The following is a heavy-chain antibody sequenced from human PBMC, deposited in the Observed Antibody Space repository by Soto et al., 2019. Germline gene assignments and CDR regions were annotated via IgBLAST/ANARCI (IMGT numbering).Heavy chain of an antibody. D-gene: IGHD6-13*01. CDR2: ISGSGGST. J-gene: IGHJ4*02. Sequence: PGGSLRLSCAASGFTFSSYAMSWVRQAPWKGLEWVSAISGSGGSTYYADSVKGRFTISRDNSKNTLYLQMNSLRAEDTAVYYCAKVPRKEAAAGIFDYWGQGTLVTVSS. CDR1: GFTFSSYA. CDR3: AKVPRKEAAAGIFDY. V-gene: IGHV3-23*01.